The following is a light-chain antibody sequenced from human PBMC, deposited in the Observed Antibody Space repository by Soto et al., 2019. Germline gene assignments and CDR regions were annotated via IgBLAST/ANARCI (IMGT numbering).Light chain of an antibody. CDR2: AAS. CDR3: QQTYSTPIT. V-gene: IGKV1-39*01. CDR1: HSISNY. J-gene: IGKJ5*01. Sequence: DIQMTQSPSSLSASVGDRVTIGCRSIHSISNYLNCSQQRPGKAPKLLIYAASSLQSGVPSRFSGSGSGTDFTLTISSLQPEDFVTYYCQQTYSTPITFGQGTRLEI.